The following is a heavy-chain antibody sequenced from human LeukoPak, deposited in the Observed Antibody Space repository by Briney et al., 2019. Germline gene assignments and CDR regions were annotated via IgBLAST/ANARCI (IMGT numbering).Heavy chain of an antibody. CDR2: IYYSGST. Sequence: SETLSLTCTVSGGSISSYYWSWIRQPPEKGLEWIGYIYYSGSTNYNPSLKSRVTISVDTSKNQFSLELSSVTAADTAVYHCARLSMVRGIFPNWGQGTLVTVSS. D-gene: IGHD3-10*01. CDR3: ARLSMVRGIFPN. V-gene: IGHV4-59*01. J-gene: IGHJ4*02. CDR1: GGSISSYY.